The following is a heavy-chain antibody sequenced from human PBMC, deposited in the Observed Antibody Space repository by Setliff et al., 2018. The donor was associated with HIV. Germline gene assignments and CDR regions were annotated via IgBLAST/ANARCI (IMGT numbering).Heavy chain of an antibody. D-gene: IGHD1-26*01. CDR2: IYYSGST. V-gene: IGHV4-31*03. J-gene: IGHJ5*02. Sequence: ASETLSLTCTVSGGSISSGGYYWSWIRQHPGKGLEWIGYIYYSGSTYYNPSLKSRVTISVDTSKNQFSLKLSSVTAADTAIYYCARDPWLLGASAGGDNWLDPWGQGTLVTVSS. CDR3: ARDPWLLGASAGGDNWLDP. CDR1: GGSISSGGYY.